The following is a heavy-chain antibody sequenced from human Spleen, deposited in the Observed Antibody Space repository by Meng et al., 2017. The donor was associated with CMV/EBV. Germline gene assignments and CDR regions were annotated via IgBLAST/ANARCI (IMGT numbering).Heavy chain of an antibody. J-gene: IGHJ4*02. D-gene: IGHD4-17*01. Sequence: TAAGFTFNNYVPNWVRQAPGQGLEWMGWVSVYNGTTHFAQRFQGRVTLTTDTSTTTAYMELESLKSDDTAVYYCARDDYGDSKEITYWGQGTLVTVSS. CDR3: ARDDYGDSKEITY. CDR1: GFTFNNYV. CDR2: VSVYNGTT. V-gene: IGHV1-18*01.